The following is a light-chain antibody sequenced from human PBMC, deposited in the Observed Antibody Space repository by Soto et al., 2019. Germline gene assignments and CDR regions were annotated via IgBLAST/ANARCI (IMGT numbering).Light chain of an antibody. CDR3: QQYNNWPPLT. V-gene: IGKV3-15*01. CDR1: QRIGDK. J-gene: IGKJ4*01. CDR2: DAS. Sequence: EVGMTQSPATLSVSPGERATLSCTASQRIGDKLAWYQQKPGQAPRLLIYDASTRATDIPVRFSGSGSGTEFTLTITSLQSEDFAGYSCQQYNNWPPLTFGGGTKVEIK.